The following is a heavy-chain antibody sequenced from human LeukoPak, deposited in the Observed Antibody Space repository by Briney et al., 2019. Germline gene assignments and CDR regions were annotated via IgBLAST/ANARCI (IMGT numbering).Heavy chain of an antibody. J-gene: IGHJ1*01. CDR1: GFTFSDYG. CDR2: IWYDGSNK. CDR3: VRDINIMGLEGYFQH. Sequence: GGSLRLSCAASGFTFSDYGIPWVRQAPGKGLEWVAVIWYDGSNKFYADSVKGRFTISRDNSKSTLYLQMNSLRAEDTAVYYCVRDINIMGLEGYFQHWGQGTLVTVSS. V-gene: IGHV3-33*01. D-gene: IGHD3-10*01.